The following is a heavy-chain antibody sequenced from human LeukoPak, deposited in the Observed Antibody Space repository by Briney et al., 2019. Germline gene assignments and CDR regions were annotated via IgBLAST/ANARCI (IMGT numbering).Heavy chain of an antibody. D-gene: IGHD3-9*01. J-gene: IGHJ4*02. CDR1: GFTFSSYA. V-gene: IGHV3-23*01. CDR3: ARSRPGYYFDY. CDR2: ISGSGTII. Sequence: GGSLRLSCAASGFTFSSYAMSWVRQAPGKGLEWVSAISGSGTIIYYADSVKGRFTISRDDAKNSLLLQMNSLSAEDTAVYYCARSRPGYYFDYWGQGTLVTVSS.